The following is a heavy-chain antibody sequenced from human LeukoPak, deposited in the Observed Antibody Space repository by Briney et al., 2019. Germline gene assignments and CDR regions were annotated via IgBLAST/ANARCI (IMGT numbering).Heavy chain of an antibody. J-gene: IGHJ4*02. CDR2: IYYSGST. D-gene: IGHD4-23*01. V-gene: IGHV4-39*07. CDR3: ARGVNDYGGNHY. Sequence: SETLSLTCTVSGGSISSYYWGWIRQPPGKGLEWIGSIYYSGSTYYNPSLKSRVTISVDTSKNQFSLKLSSVTAADTAVYYCARGVNDYGGNHYWGQGTLVTVSS. CDR1: GGSISSYY.